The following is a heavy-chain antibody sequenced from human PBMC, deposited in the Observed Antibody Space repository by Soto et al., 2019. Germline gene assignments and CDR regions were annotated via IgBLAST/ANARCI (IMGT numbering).Heavy chain of an antibody. V-gene: IGHV4-34*01. Sequence: EDLPVTCGHYGGCCSGYYWTWIGQPPGKGLEWIGEINHSGITNYSPSLQSRVTISLDTSKIQLSLKLESVTAADTAVYYCATGPPGRCNSWRAFDIWGRGRMVTVSS. CDR1: GGCCSGYY. CDR2: INHSGIT. D-gene: IGHD2-15*01. J-gene: IGHJ3*02. CDR3: ATGPPGRCNSWRAFDI.